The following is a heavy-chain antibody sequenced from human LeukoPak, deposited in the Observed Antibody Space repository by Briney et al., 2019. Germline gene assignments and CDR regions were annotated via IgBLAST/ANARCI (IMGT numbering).Heavy chain of an antibody. V-gene: IGHV1-18*01. D-gene: IGHD3-22*01. Sequence: GASVKVSCKASGYTFTSYGISWVRQAPGQGLEWMGWISAYNGNTNYAQKLQGRVTMTTDTSTSTAYMELRSLRSDDTAVYYCARDQPMIVVPDAFDIWGQGTMATVSS. J-gene: IGHJ3*02. CDR2: ISAYNGNT. CDR1: GYTFTSYG. CDR3: ARDQPMIVVPDAFDI.